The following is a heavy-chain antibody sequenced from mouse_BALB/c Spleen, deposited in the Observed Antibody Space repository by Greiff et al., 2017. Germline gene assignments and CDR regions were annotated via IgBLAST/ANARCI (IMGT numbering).Heavy chain of an antibody. V-gene: IGHV3-2*02. CDR2: ISYSGST. D-gene: IGHD1-2*01. CDR3: AREVHYYGSYYFDY. Sequence: EVQLQQSGPGLVKPSQSLSLTCTVTGYSITSDYAWNWIRQFPGNKLEWMGYISYSGSTSYNPSLKSRISITRDTSKNPFFLQLNSVTTEDTATYYCAREVHYYGSYYFDYWGQGTTLTVSS. CDR1: GYSITSDYA. J-gene: IGHJ2*01.